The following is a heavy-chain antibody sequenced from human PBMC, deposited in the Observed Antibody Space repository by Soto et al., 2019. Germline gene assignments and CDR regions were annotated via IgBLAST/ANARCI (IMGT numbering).Heavy chain of an antibody. D-gene: IGHD2-21*01. V-gene: IGHV3-53*01. Sequence: GGSLRLSCAASGFTVSNSYMSRVRQAPGKGLEWVSVIYSGGSTYYADSVKGRFTISRDSSKNTLYLQMNSLRAEDTAVYYCARGFQSSFGYWGQGTLVTVSS. CDR1: GFTVSNSY. CDR3: ARGFQSSFGY. J-gene: IGHJ4*02. CDR2: IYSGGST.